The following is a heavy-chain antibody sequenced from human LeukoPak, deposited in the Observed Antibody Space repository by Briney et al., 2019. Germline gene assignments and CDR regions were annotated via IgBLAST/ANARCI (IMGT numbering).Heavy chain of an antibody. V-gene: IGHV3-21*01. CDR1: GFTFSSYW. J-gene: IGHJ3*02. Sequence: GGSLRLSCAASGFTFSSYWMSWVRQAPGKGLEWVSSISSSSTYIYYADSVKGRFTISRDNAKNSLYLQMNSLRAEDTAVYYCARDRAPNYYDSSGYYPTPDAFDIWGQGTMVTVSS. D-gene: IGHD3-22*01. CDR3: ARDRAPNYYDSSGYYPTPDAFDI. CDR2: ISSSSTYI.